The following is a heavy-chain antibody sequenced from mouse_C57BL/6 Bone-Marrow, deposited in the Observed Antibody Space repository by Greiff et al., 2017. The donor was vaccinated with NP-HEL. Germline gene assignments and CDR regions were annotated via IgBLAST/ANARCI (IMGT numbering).Heavy chain of an antibody. CDR3: ARRYYGSSFDY. CDR2: IRNKANGYTT. D-gene: IGHD1-1*01. CDR1: GFTFTDYY. V-gene: IGHV7-3*01. Sequence: DVHLVESGGGLVQPGGSLSLSCAASGFTFTDYYMSWVRQPPGKALEWLGFIRNKANGYTTEYSASVKGRFTISRDNSQSLLYLQMNALRAEDSATYYCARRYYGSSFDYWGQGTSVTVSS. J-gene: IGHJ4*01.